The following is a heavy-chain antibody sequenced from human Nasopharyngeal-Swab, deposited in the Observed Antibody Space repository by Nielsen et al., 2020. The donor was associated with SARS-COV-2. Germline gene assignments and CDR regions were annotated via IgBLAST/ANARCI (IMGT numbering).Heavy chain of an antibody. CDR3: AIGGGGSYYYGMDV. CDR2: IYYSGST. D-gene: IGHD3-16*01. V-gene: IGHV4-59*01. Sequence: WICEPTGKGLEWIGYIYYSGSTNYNPSLKSRVTISVDTSKNQFSLKLSSVTAADTAVYYCAIGGGGSYYYGMDVWGQGTTVTVSS. J-gene: IGHJ6*02.